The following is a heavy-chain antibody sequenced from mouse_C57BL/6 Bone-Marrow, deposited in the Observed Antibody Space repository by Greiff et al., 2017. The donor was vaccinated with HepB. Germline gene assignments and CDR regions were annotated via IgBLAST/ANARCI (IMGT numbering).Heavy chain of an antibody. CDR3: ARNPTTGTTVVPDY. D-gene: IGHD1-1*01. Sequence: EVKLVESGAELVKPGASVKLSCTASGFNIKDYYMHWVKQRTEQGLEWIGRIDPEDGETKYAPKFQGKATITADTSSNTAYLQLSSLTSEDTAVYYCARNPTTGTTVVPDYWGQGTTLTVSS. CDR1: GFNIKDYY. J-gene: IGHJ2*01. V-gene: IGHV14-2*01. CDR2: IDPEDGET.